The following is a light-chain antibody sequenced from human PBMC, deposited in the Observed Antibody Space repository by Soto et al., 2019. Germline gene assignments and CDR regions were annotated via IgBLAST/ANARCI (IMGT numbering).Light chain of an antibody. CDR3: CSYAGSSSVV. J-gene: IGLJ2*01. CDR2: EGS. Sequence: QSALTQPASVSGAPGQSITISCTGTSSDGGSDHLVSWYQQHPGKAPKLMIYEGSKRPSGVTNRLSGSKSGNTASLTISGLQAEDEADYSCCSYAGSSSVVFGGGNKLTVL. CDR1: SSDGGSDHL. V-gene: IGLV2-23*01.